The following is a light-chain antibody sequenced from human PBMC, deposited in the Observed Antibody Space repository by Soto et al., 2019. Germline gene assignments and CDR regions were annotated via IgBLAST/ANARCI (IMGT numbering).Light chain of an antibody. V-gene: IGLV2-8*01. CDR1: SSDVGGYDY. J-gene: IGLJ1*01. Sequence: QSVLTQPPSASGSPGQSVTISCTGTSSDVGGYDYVSWYQQRPGKAPKLLIHEVTKRPSGVPDRFSGSKSGNTASLTVSGPQPEDEADYSCSSYDGRTLYVFGTGTKVTV. CDR3: SSYDGRTLYV. CDR2: EVT.